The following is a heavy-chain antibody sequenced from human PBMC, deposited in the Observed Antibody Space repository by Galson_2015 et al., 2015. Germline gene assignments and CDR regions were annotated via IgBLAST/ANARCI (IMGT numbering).Heavy chain of an antibody. V-gene: IGHV3-7*01. Sequence: SLRLSCAASGFTFSSYWMSWVRQAPGKGLEWVANIKQDGSEKYYVGSVKGRFTISRDNAKNSLYLQMNSLRAEDTAVYYCARIPTREIQYDYWGQGTLVTVSS. CDR1: GFTFSSYW. CDR3: ARIPTREIQYDY. J-gene: IGHJ4*02. D-gene: IGHD4-11*01. CDR2: IKQDGSEK.